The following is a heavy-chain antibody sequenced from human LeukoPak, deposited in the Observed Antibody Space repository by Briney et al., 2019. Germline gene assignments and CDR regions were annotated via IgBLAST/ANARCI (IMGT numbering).Heavy chain of an antibody. D-gene: IGHD4-17*01. CDR1: GDSVSGSPAV. CDR3: ARDVDSGADY. CDR2: AYYRSKWYI. V-gene: IGHV6-1*01. J-gene: IGHJ4*02. Sequence: SQTLSLTCAISGDSVSGSPAVWNWIRQSPSRGLEWLGRAYYRSKWYIDYAVSVKGRITITPDTSKNQFSLHLNSVTPEDTAVYYCARDVDSGADYWGQGTLVTVSS.